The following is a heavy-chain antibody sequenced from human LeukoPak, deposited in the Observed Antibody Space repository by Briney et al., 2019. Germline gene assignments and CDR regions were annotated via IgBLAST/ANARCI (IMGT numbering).Heavy chain of an antibody. CDR2: ISSSGSTI. CDR3: ASGIAAAFYFDY. D-gene: IGHD6-13*01. Sequence: PGGSLRLSCAASGFTFSSYEMHWVRQAPGKGLEWVSYISSSGSTIYYADSVKGRFTISRDNAKNSLYLQMNSLRAEDTAVYYCASGIAAAFYFDYWGQGTLVTVSS. CDR1: GFTFSSYE. J-gene: IGHJ4*02. V-gene: IGHV3-48*03.